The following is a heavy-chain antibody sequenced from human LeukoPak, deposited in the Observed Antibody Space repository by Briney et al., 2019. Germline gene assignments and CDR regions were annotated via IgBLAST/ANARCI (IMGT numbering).Heavy chain of an antibody. V-gene: IGHV4-34*01. D-gene: IGHD6-13*01. J-gene: IGHJ5*02. CDR2: IDHSGST. CDR3: ATGYNNTWYDWFDP. Sequence: PSETLSLTCAVYGGSFSGYYWSWIRQPPGKGLEWIGEIDHSGSTNYNPSLKSRVTISVDTSNNQFSLKLTSVTAADTAVYYCATGYNNTWYDWFDPWGQGTLVTVSS. CDR1: GGSFSGYY.